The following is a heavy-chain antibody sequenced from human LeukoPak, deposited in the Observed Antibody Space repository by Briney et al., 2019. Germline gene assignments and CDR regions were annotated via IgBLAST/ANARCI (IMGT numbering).Heavy chain of an antibody. CDR2: INWNGGST. CDR3: ATSTGYSRKNYYMDV. J-gene: IGHJ6*03. Sequence: PGGSLRLSCAASGFTFDDYGMSWVRHAPGKGLEWVSGINWNGGSTGYADSVKGRFTISRDNAKNSLYLQMNSLRAEDTALYYCATSTGYSRKNYYMDVWGKGTTVTVSS. CDR1: GFTFDDYG. V-gene: IGHV3-20*04. D-gene: IGHD6-13*01.